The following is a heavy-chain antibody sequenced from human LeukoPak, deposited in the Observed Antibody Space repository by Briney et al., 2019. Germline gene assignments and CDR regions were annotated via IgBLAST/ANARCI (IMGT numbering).Heavy chain of an antibody. D-gene: IGHD1-26*01. V-gene: IGHV3-21*01. J-gene: IGHJ6*03. CDR1: GFTFSSYS. CDR2: ITSSSTYI. CDR3: ARTTSGATFSDYYYYHMDV. Sequence: KPGGSLRLSCAASGFTFSSYSMNWVRQAPGKGLEWVSSITSSSTYIHYADSVKGRFTISRDNAKNSLYLQMNSLRAEDTAVYYCARTTSGATFSDYYYYHMDVWAKGTTVTVSS.